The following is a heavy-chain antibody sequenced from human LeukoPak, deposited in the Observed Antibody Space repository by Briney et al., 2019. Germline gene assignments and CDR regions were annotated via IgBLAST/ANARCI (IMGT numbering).Heavy chain of an antibody. D-gene: IGHD3-22*01. CDR1: GGTFSSYA. CDR2: TIPIFGTA. J-gene: IGHJ4*02. CDR3: ARESGYYDSSGYLDY. V-gene: IGHV1-69*05. Sequence: SVKVSCKASGGTFSSYAISWVRQAPGQGLEWMGRTIPIFGTANYAQKFQGRVTITTDESTSTAYMELSSLRSEGTAVYYCARESGYYDSSGYLDYWGQGTLVTVSS.